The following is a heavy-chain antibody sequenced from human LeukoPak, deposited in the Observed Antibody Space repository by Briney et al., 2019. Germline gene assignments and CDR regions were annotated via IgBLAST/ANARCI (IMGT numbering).Heavy chain of an antibody. V-gene: IGHV3-74*01. CDR3: ASLDY. CDR1: GFTFSIYW. CDR2: INSDGSST. J-gene: IGHJ4*02. Sequence: GGSLRLSCATSGFTFSIYWVHWVRQAPGKGLVWVSSINSDGSSTSYADSVKGRFTISRDNAKNTLYLQMNTLRAEDTAVYYCASLDYWGQGTPVTVSS.